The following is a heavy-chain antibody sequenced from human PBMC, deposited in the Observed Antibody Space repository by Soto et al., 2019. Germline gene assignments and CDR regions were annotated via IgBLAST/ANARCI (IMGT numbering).Heavy chain of an antibody. Sequence: PGGSLRLSCAASGFTFSSYAISWVRQAPGKGLEWVSAISGSGGSTYYADSVKGRFTISRDNSKNTLYLQMNSLRAEDTAVYYCAKFSEAVAGTGVDYWGQGTLVTVSS. CDR3: AKFSEAVAGTGVDY. CDR1: GFTFSSYA. CDR2: ISGSGGST. V-gene: IGHV3-23*01. D-gene: IGHD6-19*01. J-gene: IGHJ4*02.